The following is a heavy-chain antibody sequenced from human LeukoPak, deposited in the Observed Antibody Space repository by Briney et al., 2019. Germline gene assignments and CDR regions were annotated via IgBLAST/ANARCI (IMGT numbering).Heavy chain of an antibody. J-gene: IGHJ4*02. CDR2: IYYSAST. D-gene: IGHD2-15*01. CDR1: GGSISSNY. CDR3: ARAARHFDY. Sequence: SETLSLTCNVSGGSISSNYWSWIRQPAGKGLEWIGSIYYSASTYYNPSLKSRVTISVDTSKNQFSLKLSSVTAADTAVYYCARAARHFDYWGQGTLVTVSS. V-gene: IGHV4-59*05.